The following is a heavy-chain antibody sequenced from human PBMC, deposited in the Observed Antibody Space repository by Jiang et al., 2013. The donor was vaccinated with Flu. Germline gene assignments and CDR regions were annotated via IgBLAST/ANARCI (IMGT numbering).Heavy chain of an antibody. V-gene: IGHV3-23*04. D-gene: IGHD6-25*01. CDR3: AKSRSGYSSGCFDY. Sequence: VQLVESGGGLVQPGGSLKVSCAASGFTFRSFAMSWVRQAPGKGLEWVAVITDSGYAYYADSVKGRFTFSRDNSRDTLDLQMNSLRAEDSAVYYCAKSRSGYSSGCFDYWGQGTVVTVSS. J-gene: IGHJ4*02. CDR2: ITDSGYA. CDR1: GFTFRSFA.